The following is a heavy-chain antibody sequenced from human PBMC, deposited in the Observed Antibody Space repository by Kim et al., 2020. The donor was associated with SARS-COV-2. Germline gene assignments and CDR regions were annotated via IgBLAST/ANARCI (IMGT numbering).Heavy chain of an antibody. CDR1: GYTFTSYA. V-gene: IGHV1-3*01. J-gene: IGHJ4*02. Sequence: ASVKVSCKASGYTFTSYAMHWVRQAPGQRLEWMGWINAGNGNTKYSQKFQGRVTITRDTSATSAYMELSSLRSEDTALYYCARGYYYDTSGHFDYWGQGTLVTVSS. CDR2: INAGNGNT. D-gene: IGHD3-22*01. CDR3: ARGYYYDTSGHFDY.